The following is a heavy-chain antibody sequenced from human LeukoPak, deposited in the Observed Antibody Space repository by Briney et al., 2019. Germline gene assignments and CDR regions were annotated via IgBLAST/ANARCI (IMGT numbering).Heavy chain of an antibody. CDR3: ARGGGYYFETEDY. CDR1: GCSVSSGTYY. CDR2: ISTSGNT. V-gene: IGHV4-61*09. J-gene: IGHJ4*02. D-gene: IGHD3-22*01. Sequence: PSQTLSLTCSVSGCSVSSGTYYWSWIRQSAGKGLEWIGHISTSGNTNYNPSVRSRATISLDTSKNQFSLKLAAVTAADTALYYCARGGGYYFETEDYWGQGTLVTVSS.